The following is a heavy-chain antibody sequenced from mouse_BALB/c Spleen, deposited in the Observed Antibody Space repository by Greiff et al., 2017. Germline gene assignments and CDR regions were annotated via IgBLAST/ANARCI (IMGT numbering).Heavy chain of an antibody. J-gene: IGHJ3*01. CDR2: IWRGGST. CDR3: AKNAYYRSAWFAY. CDR1: GFSLTSYG. Sequence: VQLQQSGPSLVQPSQSLSITCTVSGFSLTSYGVHWVRQSPGKGLEWLGVIWRGGSTDYNAAFMSRLSITKDNSKSQVFFKMNSLQADDTAIYYCAKNAYYRSAWFAYWGQGTLVTVSA. D-gene: IGHD2-14*01. V-gene: IGHV2-5-1*01.